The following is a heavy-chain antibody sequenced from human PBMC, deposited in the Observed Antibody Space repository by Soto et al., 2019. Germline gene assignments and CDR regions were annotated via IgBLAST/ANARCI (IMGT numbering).Heavy chain of an antibody. Sequence: ASVKVSCQASGGTFSSYAISWVPQAHGRGLGGIGGIAPIFVTANYAQQCQGSVTITENESTSTANMELSSLKSEDTAVYYCAGDGALVDADYWGQGTLVTVPS. V-gene: IGHV1-69*13. CDR2: IAPIFVTA. D-gene: IGHD6-6*01. CDR3: AGDGALVDADY. CDR1: GGTFSSYA. J-gene: IGHJ4*02.